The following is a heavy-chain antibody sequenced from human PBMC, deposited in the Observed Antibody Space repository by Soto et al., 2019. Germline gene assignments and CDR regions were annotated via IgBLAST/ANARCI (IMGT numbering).Heavy chain of an antibody. CDR1: GFTFSTYG. V-gene: IGHV3-33*01. CDR2: IWYDGSNQ. CDR3: ARDLGAFNYGSAYFDY. D-gene: IGHD3-10*01. Sequence: GGSLRLSCAPSGFTFSTYGMHWVRQAPGKGLEWVAVIWYDGSNQYYADSVKGRFTISRDNSKNMLYLQMNSLRAKDTAVYYCARDLGAFNYGSAYFDYWGQGTPVTVSS. J-gene: IGHJ4*02.